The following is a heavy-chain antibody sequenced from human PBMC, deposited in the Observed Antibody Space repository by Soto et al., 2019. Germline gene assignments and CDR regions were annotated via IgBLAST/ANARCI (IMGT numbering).Heavy chain of an antibody. J-gene: IGHJ6*03. CDR2: IYYSGST. V-gene: IGHV4-31*03. CDR3: ARDYCSSTSCYPMDV. CDR1: GGSISSGGYY. Sequence: LSLTCTVSGGSISSGGYYWSWIRQHPGKGLEWIGYIYYSGSTYYNPSLKSRVTISVDTSKNQFSLKLSSVTAADTAVYYCARDYCSSTSCYPMDVWGKGTTVTVAS. D-gene: IGHD2-2*01.